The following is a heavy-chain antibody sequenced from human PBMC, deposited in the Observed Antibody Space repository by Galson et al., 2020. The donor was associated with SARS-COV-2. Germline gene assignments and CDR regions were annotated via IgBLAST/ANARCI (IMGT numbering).Heavy chain of an antibody. CDR1: GFSLSTSGMC. V-gene: IGHV2-70*17. Sequence: SGPTLVKPTQTLTLTCTFSGFSLSTSGMCVSWIRQPPGKALEWLARIDWDDDKFYSTSLKTRLTISKDTSKNQVVLTMTNMDPVDTATYYCARFIAAAGTGYYYYGMDVWGQGTTVTVSS. D-gene: IGHD6-13*01. CDR2: IDWDDDK. J-gene: IGHJ6*02. CDR3: ARFIAAAGTGYYYYGMDV.